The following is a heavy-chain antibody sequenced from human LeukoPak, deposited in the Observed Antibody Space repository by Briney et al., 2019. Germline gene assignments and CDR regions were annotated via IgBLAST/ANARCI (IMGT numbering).Heavy chain of an antibody. J-gene: IGHJ3*02. Sequence: GGSLRLSCAASGFTFSSFAMYWVRQAPGKGLEWVAVISYDGSNKYYADSVKGRFTISRDNAKNSLYLQMNSLRAEDTAVYYCARDDAFDIWGQGTMVTVSS. CDR1: GFTFSSFA. CDR3: ARDDAFDI. CDR2: ISYDGSNK. V-gene: IGHV3-30*04.